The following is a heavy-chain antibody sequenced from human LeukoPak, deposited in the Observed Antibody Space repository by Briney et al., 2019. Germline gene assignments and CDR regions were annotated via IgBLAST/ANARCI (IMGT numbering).Heavy chain of an antibody. CDR3: ACQQQLSAFDI. CDR2: ISSSGSTI. D-gene: IGHD6-13*01. J-gene: IGHJ3*02. V-gene: IGHV3-48*03. CDR1: GFTFSSYE. Sequence: GGSLRLSCAASGFTFSSYEMNWVRQAPGKGLEWVSYISSSGSTIYYADSVKGRFTISRDNAKNSLYLQMNSLRAEDTAVYYCACQQQLSAFDIWGQGTMVTVSS.